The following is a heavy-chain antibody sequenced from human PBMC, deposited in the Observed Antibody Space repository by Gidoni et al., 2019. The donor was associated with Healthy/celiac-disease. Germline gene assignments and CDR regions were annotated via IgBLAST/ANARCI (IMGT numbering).Heavy chain of an antibody. V-gene: IGHV3-23*01. CDR1: GFTFSSYA. CDR2: ISGSGGST. CDR3: AKVERGVSYYFDY. J-gene: IGHJ4*02. D-gene: IGHD1-1*01. Sequence: EVQLLESGGGLVQPGGSLRPSCAASGFTFSSYAMSWVRQAPGKGLEWVSAISGSGGSTYYADSVKGRFTISRDNSKNTLYLQMNSLRAEDTAVYYCAKVERGVSYYFDYWGQGTLVTVSS.